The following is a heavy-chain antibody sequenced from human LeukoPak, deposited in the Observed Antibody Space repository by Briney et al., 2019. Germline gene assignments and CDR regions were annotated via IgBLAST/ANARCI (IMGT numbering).Heavy chain of an antibody. V-gene: IGHV3-23*01. Sequence: GGSLRLSCAASGFTFSSYAMSWVRQAPGKGLEWVSAISGSGGSTYYADSVKGRFTISRDDSKNTLYLQMNSLRAEDTAVYYCAKVGSSSQASPLYWGQGTLVTVSS. D-gene: IGHD6-13*01. J-gene: IGHJ4*02. CDR2: ISGSGGST. CDR3: AKVGSSSQASPLY. CDR1: GFTFSSYA.